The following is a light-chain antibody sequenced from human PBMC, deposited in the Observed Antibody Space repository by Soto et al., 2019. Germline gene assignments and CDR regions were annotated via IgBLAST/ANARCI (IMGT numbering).Light chain of an antibody. CDR1: QSVSSSY. CDR2: GAS. J-gene: IGKJ1*01. V-gene: IGKV3-20*01. CDR3: QQYGSSPQT. Sequence: EIVLTQSPGTLSLSPGERATLSCRASQSVSSSYLAWYQQKPGQAPRLLIYGASSSATGIPDRFSGSESGTDFTLTISRLEPEDFAVYYCQQYGSSPQTFGQGTKVEIK.